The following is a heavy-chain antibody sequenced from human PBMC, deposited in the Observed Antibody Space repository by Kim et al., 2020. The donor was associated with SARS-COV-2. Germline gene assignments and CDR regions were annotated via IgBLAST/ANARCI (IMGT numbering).Heavy chain of an antibody. J-gene: IGHJ4*02. Sequence: GGSLRLSCAASGFTFSSYWMHWVRQAPGKGLVWISRINSDGSSTSYADSVKGRFTISRDNAKNTLYLQMNSLRAEDTAVCYCAREVGGTRGGHYCDYWGQGTLVTGSS. D-gene: IGHD1-26*01. CDR1: GFTFSSYW. CDR3: AREVGGTRGGHYCDY. V-gene: IGHV3-74*01. CDR2: INSDGSST.